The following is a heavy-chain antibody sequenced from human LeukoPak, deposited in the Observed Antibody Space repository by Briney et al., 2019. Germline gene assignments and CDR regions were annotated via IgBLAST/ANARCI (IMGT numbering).Heavy chain of an antibody. Sequence: ASVKVSCKASGYTFTGYYMHWVRQAPGQGLEWMGWINPNSGGINYAQKFQGRVTMTRDTSISTAYMELSRLRSDDTAVYYCARGSRNPYGDFCFDYWGQGTLVTVSS. D-gene: IGHD4-17*01. V-gene: IGHV1-2*02. CDR2: INPNSGGI. J-gene: IGHJ4*02. CDR3: ARGSRNPYGDFCFDY. CDR1: GYTFTGYY.